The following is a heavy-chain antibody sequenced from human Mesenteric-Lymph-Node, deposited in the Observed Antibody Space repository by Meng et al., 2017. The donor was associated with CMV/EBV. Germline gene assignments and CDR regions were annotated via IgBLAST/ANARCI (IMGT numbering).Heavy chain of an antibody. D-gene: IGHD5-24*01. J-gene: IGHJ4*02. CDR3: ARVGYRTTYFDY. V-gene: IGHV4-30-2*01. Sequence: AVSGGSISSGGYSWSWIRQPPGKGLEWIGYIYHSGSTYYKPSLKSRVTISVDRSKNQFSLKLSSVTAADTAVYYCARVGYRTTYFDYWGQGTLVTVSS. CDR1: GGSISSGGYS. CDR2: IYHSGST.